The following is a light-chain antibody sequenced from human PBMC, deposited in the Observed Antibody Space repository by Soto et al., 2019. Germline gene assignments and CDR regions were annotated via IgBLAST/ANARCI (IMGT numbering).Light chain of an antibody. V-gene: IGKV1-8*01. CDR3: QQYYSYPLT. Sequence: AIRMTQSPSSFSASTGDRVTITCRASQGISSYLAWYQQKPGKAPKLLIYAASTLQSGVQSRFSGSGSGTDFTLIISCLQSEDFANYYCQQYYSYPLTFGGGNKVEIK. J-gene: IGKJ4*01. CDR1: QGISSY. CDR2: AAS.